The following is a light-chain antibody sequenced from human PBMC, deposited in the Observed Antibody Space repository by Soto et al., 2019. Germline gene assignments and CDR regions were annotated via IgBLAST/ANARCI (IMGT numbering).Light chain of an antibody. CDR3: CSYTTSSTYV. V-gene: IGLV2-14*03. Sequence: QSALTHPASVSGSPGQSIAISCTGTSSDVGGYNYVSWYQQHPGKAPKLMIYDVNNRPSGVSNRFSGSKSGNTASLTISGLQAEDEADYYCCSYTTSSTYVFGTGTKVTVL. J-gene: IGLJ1*01. CDR2: DVN. CDR1: SSDVGGYNY.